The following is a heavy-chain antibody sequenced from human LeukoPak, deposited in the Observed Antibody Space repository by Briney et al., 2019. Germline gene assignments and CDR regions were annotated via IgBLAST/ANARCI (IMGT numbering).Heavy chain of an antibody. V-gene: IGHV3-30*03. Sequence: GRSLRLSCAASGFTFSSYGMHWVRQAPGKGLEWVAVISYDGSNKYYADSVKGRFTISRDNSKNTLYLQMNSLRAEDTAVYYCARHPSGYWGQGTLVTVPS. J-gene: IGHJ4*02. CDR2: ISYDGSNK. CDR3: ARHPSGY. CDR1: GFTFSSYG. D-gene: IGHD6-19*01.